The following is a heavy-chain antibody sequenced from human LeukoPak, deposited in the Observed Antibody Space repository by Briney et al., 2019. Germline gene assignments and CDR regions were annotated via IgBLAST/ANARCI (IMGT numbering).Heavy chain of an antibody. J-gene: IGHJ4*02. CDR1: GFTFSSYA. V-gene: IGHV3-23*01. CDR3: TKSPFSGSYRFED. CDR2: ISGSGVTT. Sequence: GGSLRLSCAASGFTFSSYAMSWVRQAPGQGLEWVSVISGSGVTTYYADSVKGRFSISGANSKNTLWLQMSSLRAEDTAVYFCTKSPFSGSYRFEDWGQGTLVTVSS. D-gene: IGHD1-26*01.